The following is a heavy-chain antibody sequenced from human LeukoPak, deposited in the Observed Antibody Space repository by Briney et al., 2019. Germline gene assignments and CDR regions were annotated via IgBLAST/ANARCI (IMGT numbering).Heavy chain of an antibody. CDR3: PKGSAAARPYYFDY. J-gene: IGHJ4*02. CDR2: ITDSGGDT. D-gene: IGHD6-13*01. Sequence: GGSLRLSCAASGFTFNNYAMGWVRQAPGKGLEWVSAITDSGGDTYYADSVKGRFTISRDNSQNTLYLQMNSLRAEDTAVYYCPKGSAAARPYYFDYWGQGILVTVSS. CDR1: GFTFNNYA. V-gene: IGHV3-23*01.